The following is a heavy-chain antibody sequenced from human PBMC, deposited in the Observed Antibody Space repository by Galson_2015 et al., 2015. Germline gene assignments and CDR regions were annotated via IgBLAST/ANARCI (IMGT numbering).Heavy chain of an antibody. D-gene: IGHD3-22*01. J-gene: IGHJ4*02. V-gene: IGHV3-33*01. CDR3: ARGGYVIEGYYFDY. CDR2: IWYDGSNK. CDR1: GFTFSSYG. Sequence: SLRLSCAASGFTFSSYGMHWVRQAPGKGLEWVAVIWYDGSNKYYADSVKGRFTISRDNSKNTLYLQMNSLRAEDTAVYYCARGGYVIEGYYFDYWGQGTLVTVSS.